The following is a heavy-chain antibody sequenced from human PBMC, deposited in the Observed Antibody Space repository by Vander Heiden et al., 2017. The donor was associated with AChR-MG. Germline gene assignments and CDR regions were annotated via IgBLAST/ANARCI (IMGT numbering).Heavy chain of an antibody. CDR2: ISYDGSNK. J-gene: IGHJ4*02. Sequence: QVQLVESGGGVVEPGRSLRLSCAASGFTFSGYGMHWGRQAPGKGLEWVAVISYDGSNKYYADSVKGRFTISRDNSKNTLYLQMNSLSAEDTAVYYCAKDPALRLTEYYFDYWGQGTLVTVSS. CDR1: GFTFSGYG. D-gene: IGHD5-12*01. V-gene: IGHV3-30*18. CDR3: AKDPALRLTEYYFDY.